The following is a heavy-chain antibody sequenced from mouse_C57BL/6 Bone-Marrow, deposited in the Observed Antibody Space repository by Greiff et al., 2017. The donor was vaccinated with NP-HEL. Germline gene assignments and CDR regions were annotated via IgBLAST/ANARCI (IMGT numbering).Heavy chain of an antibody. D-gene: IGHD3-3*01. J-gene: IGHJ3*01. CDR2: ISNKANGYTT. CDR3: ASLGGAY. Sequence: EVHLVESGGGLVQPGGSLSLSCAASGFTFTAYYMSWVRQPPGKALEWLGFISNKANGYTTEYSASVKGRFTISRDNSQSILYLQMNALRAEDSATYYCASLGGAYWGQGTLVTVSA. V-gene: IGHV7-3*01. CDR1: GFTFTAYY.